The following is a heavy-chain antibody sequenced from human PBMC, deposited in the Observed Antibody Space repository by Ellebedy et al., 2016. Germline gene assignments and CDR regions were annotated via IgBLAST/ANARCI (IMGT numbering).Heavy chain of an antibody. Sequence: SETLSLTXAVSGGSISSGGYSWSWIRQPPGKGLEWIGYIYHSGSTYYNPSLKSRVTISVDRSKNQFSLKLSSVTAADTAVYYCATPPRLGWELSREDAFDIWGQGTMVTVSS. D-gene: IGHD1-26*01. CDR1: GGSISSGGYS. CDR2: IYHSGST. J-gene: IGHJ3*02. CDR3: ATPPRLGWELSREDAFDI. V-gene: IGHV4-30-2*01.